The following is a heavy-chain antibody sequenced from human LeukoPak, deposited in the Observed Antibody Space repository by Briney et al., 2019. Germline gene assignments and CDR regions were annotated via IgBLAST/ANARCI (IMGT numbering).Heavy chain of an antibody. D-gene: IGHD5-24*01. CDR3: ARDTVDMELDS. CDR2: ISSLSNFI. Sequence: GGSLRLSCEASGFTFRSFGMNWVRQAPGKGLDWVAYISSLSNFIYYAESMKGRFTISRDNAKNSLYLQMSSLRAEDSAVYYCARDTVDMELDSWGQGTLVTVSS. CDR1: GFTFRSFG. V-gene: IGHV3-21*01. J-gene: IGHJ4*02.